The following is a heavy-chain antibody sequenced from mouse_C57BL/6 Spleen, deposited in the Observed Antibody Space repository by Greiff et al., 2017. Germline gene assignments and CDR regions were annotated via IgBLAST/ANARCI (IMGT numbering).Heavy chain of an antibody. Sequence: VQLQQPGAELVMPGASVKLSCKASGYTFTSYWMHWVKQRPGQGLEWIGEIDPSDSYTNYNQKFKGKSTLTVDKSSSTAYMQLSSLTSEDSAVYYCARKLKDNYAMDYWGQGTSVTVSS. CDR3: ARKLKDNYAMDY. CDR2: IDPSDSYT. D-gene: IGHD1-3*01. CDR1: GYTFTSYW. J-gene: IGHJ4*01. V-gene: IGHV1-69*01.